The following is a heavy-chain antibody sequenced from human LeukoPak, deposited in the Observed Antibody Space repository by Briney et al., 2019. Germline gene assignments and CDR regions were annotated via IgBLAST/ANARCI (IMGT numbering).Heavy chain of an antibody. CDR1: GGSFSGYY. Sequence: PSETLSLTCAVYGGSFSGYYWSWIRQPPGKGLEWIGEINHSGSTNYNPSLKSRVTISVDTSKNQFSLKLSSVTAADTAVYYCARGSRPTMIVVVTRPFDYWGQGTLVTVYS. CDR3: ARGSRPTMIVVVTRPFDY. D-gene: IGHD3-22*01. J-gene: IGHJ4*02. V-gene: IGHV4-34*01. CDR2: INHSGST.